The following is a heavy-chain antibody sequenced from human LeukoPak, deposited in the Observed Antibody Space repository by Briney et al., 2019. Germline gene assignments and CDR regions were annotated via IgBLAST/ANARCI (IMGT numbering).Heavy chain of an antibody. J-gene: IGHJ4*02. CDR3: ASLGIRYSSYPFDY. Sequence: SETLSLTCAVYGGSFSGYYWSWIRQPPGKGLEWIGYIYHGIYHSGSTYYNPSLKSRVTISVDKSKNQFSLKLSSVTAADTAVYYCASLGIRYSSYPFDYWGQGTLVTVSS. D-gene: IGHD1-14*01. CDR2: IYHGIYHSGST. CDR1: GGSFSGYY. V-gene: IGHV4-34*01.